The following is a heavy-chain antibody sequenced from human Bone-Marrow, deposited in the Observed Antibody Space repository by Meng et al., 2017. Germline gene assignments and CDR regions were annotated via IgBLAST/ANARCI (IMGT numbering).Heavy chain of an antibody. CDR1: GFSVISNY. D-gene: IGHD6-13*01. Sequence: SLNISCASSGFSVISNYMTWVRQAPGEGLEGVSVIYRDGSTYYADSVKGRFTISRDSSKNTVYVQMNSLRGEDTAVYYCARAIAVAGFDFFDIWGQGTMVTVSS. J-gene: IGHJ3*02. V-gene: IGHV3-66*02. CDR3: ARAIAVAGFDFFDI. CDR2: IYRDGST.